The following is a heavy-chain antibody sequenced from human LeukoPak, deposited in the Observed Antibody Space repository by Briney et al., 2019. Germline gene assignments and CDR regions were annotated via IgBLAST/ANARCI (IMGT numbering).Heavy chain of an antibody. V-gene: IGHV3-7*01. Sequence: GGSLRLSCVASEFTFSDFWMTWVRQVPGKGLEWVADIKKDGSKKNQVDSGRFTISRDNARNSLYLQMNNLRAEDTAVYYCAKDGREWPRSLDYWGQGTLVTVSS. CDR1: EFTFSDFW. CDR3: AKDGREWPRSLDY. J-gene: IGHJ4*02. CDR2: IKKDGSKK. D-gene: IGHD5-12*01.